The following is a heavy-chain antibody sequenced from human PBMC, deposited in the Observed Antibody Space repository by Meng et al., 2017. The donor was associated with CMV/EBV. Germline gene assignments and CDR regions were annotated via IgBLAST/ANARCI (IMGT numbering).Heavy chain of an antibody. CDR1: GFTFSSYA. J-gene: IGHJ6*02. CDR2: ISGSGGST. CDR3: AKELKEETHGYCSSTSCERGPMDA. Sequence: GESLKLSCAASGFTFSSYAMSWVRQAPGKGLEWVSAISGSGGSTYYADSVKGRFTISRDNSKNTLYLQMNSLRAEDTAVYYCAKELKEETHGYCSSTSCERGPMDAWGQGTTVTVSS. D-gene: IGHD2-2*03. V-gene: IGHV3-23*01.